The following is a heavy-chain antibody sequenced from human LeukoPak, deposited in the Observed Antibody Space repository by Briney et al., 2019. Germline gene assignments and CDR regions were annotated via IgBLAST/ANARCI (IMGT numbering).Heavy chain of an antibody. CDR2: TYYRSKWYN. Sequence: SQTLSLTCAISGDSFSSNSAAWNWIRQSPSRGLEWLGRTYYRSKWYNDYAVSVKSRITINPDTFKNQFSLQLNSVTPEDTAVYYCAREGYGGNSDYYYGMDVWGQGTTVTVSS. CDR3: AREGYGGNSDYYYGMDV. V-gene: IGHV6-1*01. CDR1: GDSFSSNSAA. D-gene: IGHD4-23*01. J-gene: IGHJ6*02.